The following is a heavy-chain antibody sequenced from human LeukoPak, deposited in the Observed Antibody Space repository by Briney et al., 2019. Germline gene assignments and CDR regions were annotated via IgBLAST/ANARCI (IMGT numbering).Heavy chain of an antibody. CDR3: ASGVVGYCSGGSCYSSTGNMDV. CDR2: ISSSSSYI. D-gene: IGHD2-15*01. J-gene: IGHJ6*02. Sequence: PGGSLRLSCAASGFTFSSYSMNWVRQAPGKGLEWVSSISSSSSYIYYADSVKGRFTISRDNAKNSLYLQMNSLRAEDTAVYCCASGVVGYCSGGSCYSSTGNMDVWGQGTTVTVSS. V-gene: IGHV3-21*01. CDR1: GFTFSSYS.